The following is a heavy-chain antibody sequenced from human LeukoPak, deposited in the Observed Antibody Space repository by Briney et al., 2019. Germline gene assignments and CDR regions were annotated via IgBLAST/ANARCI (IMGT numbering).Heavy chain of an antibody. CDR2: ISGSGGST. V-gene: IGHV3-23*01. CDR3: ATMGYDFWSGYWPDY. D-gene: IGHD3-3*01. CDR1: GFTFSSYA. J-gene: IGHJ4*02. Sequence: GGSLRLSCAASGFTFSSYAMSWVRQAPGRGLEWVSTISGSGGSTDYADSVKGRFTISRDNSKNTLYLQMDSLGAEDTAEYYCATMGYDFWSGYWPDYWGQGTLVTVSS.